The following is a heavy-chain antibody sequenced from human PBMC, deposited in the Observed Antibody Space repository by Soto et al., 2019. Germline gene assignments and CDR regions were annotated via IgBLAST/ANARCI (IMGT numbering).Heavy chain of an antibody. CDR3: AKEGSQQQLVRFGMNYYFDY. CDR1: GFTFSSYG. Sequence: GGSLRLSCAASGFTFSSYGMHWVRQAPGKGLEWVAVISYDGSNKYYADSVKGRFTISRDNSKNTLYLQMNSLRAEDTAVYYCAKEGSQQQLVRFGMNYYFDYWGQGTLVTVS. V-gene: IGHV3-30*18. CDR2: ISYDGSNK. J-gene: IGHJ4*01. D-gene: IGHD6-13*01.